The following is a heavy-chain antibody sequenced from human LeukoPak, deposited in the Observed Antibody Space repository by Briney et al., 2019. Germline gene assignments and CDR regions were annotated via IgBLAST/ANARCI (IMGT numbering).Heavy chain of an antibody. J-gene: IGHJ4*02. V-gene: IGHV4-38-2*02. Sequence: SETLSLTCTVSGYSISSGYYWGWIRQPPGKGLEWIGSIYHSGSTYYNPSLKSRVTISVDTSKNQFSLKLSSVTAADTAVYYCARGGGPLQSFDCWGQGTLVTVSS. CDR3: ARGGGPLQSFDC. CDR2: IYHSGST. D-gene: IGHD4-11*01. CDR1: GYSISSGYY.